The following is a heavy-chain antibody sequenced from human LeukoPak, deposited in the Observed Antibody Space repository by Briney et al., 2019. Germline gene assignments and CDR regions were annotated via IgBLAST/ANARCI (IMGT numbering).Heavy chain of an antibody. D-gene: IGHD6-6*01. CDR1: GYTFTSYD. CDR3: ARRASIAARPGNWFDP. CDR2: MNPNSGNT. Sequence: GASVKVSCKASGYTFTSYDINWVRQATGRGLEWMGWMNPNSGNTGYAQKFQGRVTITRNTSLSTAYMELSSLRAEDTAVYYCARRASIAARPGNWFDPWGQGTLVTVSS. J-gene: IGHJ5*02. V-gene: IGHV1-8*03.